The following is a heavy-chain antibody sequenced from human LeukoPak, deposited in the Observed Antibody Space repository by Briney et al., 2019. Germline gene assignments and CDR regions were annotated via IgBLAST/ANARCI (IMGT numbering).Heavy chain of an antibody. CDR3: ARDYGSGNYRDAFDI. D-gene: IGHD1-26*01. CDR2: ISSRGSSI. J-gene: IGHJ3*02. CDR1: GFIFSDYY. V-gene: IGHV3-11*04. Sequence: GGSLRLSCVASGFIFSDYYMGWIRQDAGKGREWVSYISSRGSSINYADSVKGRFTISRDKAKHSLYLQVNSLRAEDTAVYYCARDYGSGNYRDAFDIWGQGTMVPVSS.